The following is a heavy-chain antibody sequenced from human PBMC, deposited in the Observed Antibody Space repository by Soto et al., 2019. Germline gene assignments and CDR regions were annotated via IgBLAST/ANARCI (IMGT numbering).Heavy chain of an antibody. CDR2: MNPNSGNT. J-gene: IGHJ6*02. CDR3: ARGRTLPLLRAKYFGMDV. Sequence: ASVKVSYKASGYTFTSYDINWVRQATGQGLEWMGWMNPNSGNTGYAQKFQGRVTMTRNTSISTAYMELSSLRSEDTAAYYCARGRTLPLLRAKYFGMDVWCQGTTVTVS. V-gene: IGHV1-8*01. CDR1: GYTFTSYD.